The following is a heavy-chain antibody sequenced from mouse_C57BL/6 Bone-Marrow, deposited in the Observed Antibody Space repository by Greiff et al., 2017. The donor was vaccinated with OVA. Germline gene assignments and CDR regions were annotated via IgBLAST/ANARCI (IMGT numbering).Heavy chain of an antibody. V-gene: IGHV1-19*01. D-gene: IGHD1-1*02. J-gene: IGHJ3*01. CDR3: ASGVGEAWFAY. Sequence: VQLQQSGPVLVKPGASVKMSCKASGYTFTDYYMNWVKQSHGKSLEWIGVINPYNGGTSYNQKFKGKATLTVDKSSSTAYMELNSLTSEDSAVYYCASGVGEAWFAYWGQGTLVTVSA. CDR1: GYTFTDYY. CDR2: INPYNGGT.